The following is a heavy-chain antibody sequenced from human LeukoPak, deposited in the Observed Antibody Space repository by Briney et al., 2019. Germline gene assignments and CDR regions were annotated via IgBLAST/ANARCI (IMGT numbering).Heavy chain of an antibody. Sequence: GGSLRRSCAASGFTFSNAWMSWVRQAPGKGLEWVGRIKSKIDGGTTDYAAPVKGRFTISRDDSKNTLYLQMNSLKTEDTAVYYCTTDGGRKSRPYHFDYWGQGTLVTVSS. V-gene: IGHV3-15*01. CDR3: TTDGGRKSRPYHFDY. CDR2: IKSKIDGGTT. J-gene: IGHJ4*02. D-gene: IGHD3-16*01. CDR1: GFTFSNAW.